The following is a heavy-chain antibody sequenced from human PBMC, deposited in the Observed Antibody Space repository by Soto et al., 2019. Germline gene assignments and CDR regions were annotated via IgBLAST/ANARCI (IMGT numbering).Heavy chain of an antibody. CDR3: AMLGGWSGGSSGMDV. J-gene: IGHJ6*02. V-gene: IGHV3-72*01. Sequence: EVQLVESGGGLVQPGGSLRLSCAASGLIFSDYHMDWVRQAPGKGFEWVGRIRRKANSYTTEYAASVKGRFTISRDDSKNSLYLQNNSLKSADTAVYYCAMLGGWSGGSSGMDVWGQGTTVTVSS. CDR1: GLIFSDYH. D-gene: IGHD6-19*01. CDR2: IRRKANSYTT.